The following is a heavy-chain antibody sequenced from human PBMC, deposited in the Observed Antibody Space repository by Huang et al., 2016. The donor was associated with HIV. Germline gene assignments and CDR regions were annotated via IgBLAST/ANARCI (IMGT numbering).Heavy chain of an antibody. CDR2: MYPADPDT. J-gene: IGHJ4*02. Sequence: EVQLVQSGAEVKKPGESLKISCKVSGYSFSNYWIGWVRQRPGKGLEWIGIMYPADPDTTYSPSFQGQVTISVDKSTSTAYLQWSSLKASDTAIYYCARRGYSHDYGFEYWGQGTLVSVSS. CDR1: GYSFSNYW. D-gene: IGHD5-18*01. V-gene: IGHV5-51*03. CDR3: ARRGYSHDYGFEY.